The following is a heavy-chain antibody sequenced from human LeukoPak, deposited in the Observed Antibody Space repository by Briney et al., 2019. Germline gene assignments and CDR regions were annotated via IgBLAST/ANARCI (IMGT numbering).Heavy chain of an antibody. CDR1: GYTFIRYG. V-gene: IGHV1-18*01. CDR3: ARDSVEMSTIRDFGY. CDR2: ISAYNGDT. Sequence: ASVKVSCKASGYTFIRYGFSWVRQAPGQGLEWMGWISAYNGDTNYAQKFQGRLTMTTDTSTSTAYMELKSLRSDDTAVYYCARDSVEMSTIRDFGYWGQGTLVTVSS. D-gene: IGHD5-24*01. J-gene: IGHJ4*02.